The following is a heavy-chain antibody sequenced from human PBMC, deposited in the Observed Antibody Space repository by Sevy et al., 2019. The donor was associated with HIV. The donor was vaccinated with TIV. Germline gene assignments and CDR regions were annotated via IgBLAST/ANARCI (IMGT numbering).Heavy chain of an antibody. CDR2: ISASAGST. CDR1: GFTFSTYA. Sequence: GGSLRLSCAASGFTFSTYAMTWVRQAPGKGLEWVSVISASAGSTYYSDSVKGRFTISRDNSKNTLYLQMNSLGAADTAVYYCAKDRVSGTYYTGDFDYWGQGTLVTVSS. J-gene: IGHJ4*02. V-gene: IGHV3-23*01. CDR3: AKDRVSGTYYTGDFDY. D-gene: IGHD3-10*01.